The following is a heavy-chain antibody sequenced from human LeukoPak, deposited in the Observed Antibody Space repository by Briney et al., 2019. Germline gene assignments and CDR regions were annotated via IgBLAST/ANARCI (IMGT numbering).Heavy chain of an antibody. Sequence: GGSLRLSCAASGFTVSSNYMSWVRQAPGKGLEWVSVIYSGGSTYYADSVKGRFTISRDNSKNTLYLQMNSLRAEDTAVYYCASGTYYYDSSGSPFDYWGQGTLVTVSS. CDR3: ASGTYYYDSSGSPFDY. CDR2: IYSGGST. CDR1: GFTVSSNY. D-gene: IGHD3-22*01. J-gene: IGHJ4*02. V-gene: IGHV3-53*01.